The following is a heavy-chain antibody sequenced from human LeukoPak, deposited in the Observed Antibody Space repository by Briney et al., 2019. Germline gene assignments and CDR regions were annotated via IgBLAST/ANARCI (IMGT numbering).Heavy chain of an antibody. Sequence: SETLSLTCTVSGGSISSSSYYWDWIRQPQGKGLEWIGSIYYSGSTYYNPSLKSRVTISVDTSKNQFSLKLSSVTAADTAVYYCARSLVGATLIDYWGQGTLVTVSS. V-gene: IGHV4-39*01. CDR1: GGSISSSSYY. D-gene: IGHD1-26*01. CDR2: IYYSGST. J-gene: IGHJ4*02. CDR3: ARSLVGATLIDY.